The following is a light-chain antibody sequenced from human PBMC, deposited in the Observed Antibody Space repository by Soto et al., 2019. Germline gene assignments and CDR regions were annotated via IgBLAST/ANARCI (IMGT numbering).Light chain of an antibody. Sequence: NRKTLAPGALCITVGDRVTITFRASQSIDRWLAWYQQKPGKAPKIPIYHASSLETGVPSRFSGSGSGTEFTLTICSLQPDDFPTYYCEPSFSYGPFGQG. V-gene: IGKV1-5*01. CDR3: EPSFSYGP. J-gene: IGKJ1*01. CDR1: QSIDRW. CDR2: HAS.